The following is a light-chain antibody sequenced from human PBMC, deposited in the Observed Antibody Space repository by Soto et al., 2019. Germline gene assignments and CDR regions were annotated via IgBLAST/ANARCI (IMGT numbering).Light chain of an antibody. J-gene: IGKJ3*01. CDR3: QQFGSSPGFT. CDR1: QSINSRY. CDR2: GAS. Sequence: EIVLTQSPGTLSLSPGERATLSCRASQSINSRYLAWYQQKPGQAPRLPIYGASSRATGIPDRFSGSGSGTDFPLTISRLEPEDFAVYYCQQFGSSPGFTFGPGTKVDIK. V-gene: IGKV3-20*01.